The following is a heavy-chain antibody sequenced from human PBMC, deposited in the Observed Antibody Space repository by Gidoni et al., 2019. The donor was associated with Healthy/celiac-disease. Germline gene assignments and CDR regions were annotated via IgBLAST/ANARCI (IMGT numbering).Heavy chain of an antibody. V-gene: IGHV3-21*01. D-gene: IGHD6-19*01. CDR1: GFTFSSYS. CDR2: SSSSSSYI. Sequence: EVQLVESGGGLVTPGGSLRLSCAASGFTFSSYSMNWVRQAPGKGLEWVSSSSSSSSYIYYADSVKGRFTISRDNAKNSLYLQMNSLRAEDTAVYYCARGSSSGPARGWFDPWGQGTLVTVSS. J-gene: IGHJ5*02. CDR3: ARGSSSGPARGWFDP.